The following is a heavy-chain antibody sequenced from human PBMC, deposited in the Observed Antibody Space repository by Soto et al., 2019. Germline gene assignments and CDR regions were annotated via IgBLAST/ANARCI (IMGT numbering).Heavy chain of an antibody. V-gene: IGHV3-30-3*01. J-gene: IGHJ6*02. D-gene: IGHD3-10*01. CDR1: GFTFISYA. CDR3: ARSRHGSGSYTHFYYGLDV. Sequence: QVRLVESGGGVVQPGRSLRLSCAASGFTFISYAMHWVRQAPGKGLEWVAVISFDGSTEYYADSVKGRFTISRDNSKNTVYLQTNSLRSEDTAVYYCARSRHGSGSYTHFYYGLDVWGQGTTVTVSS. CDR2: ISFDGSTE.